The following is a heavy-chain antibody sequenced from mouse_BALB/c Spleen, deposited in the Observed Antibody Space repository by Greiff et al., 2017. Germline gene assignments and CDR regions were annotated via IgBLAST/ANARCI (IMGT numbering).Heavy chain of an antibody. CDR3: ARSGLYYGNYVRAMDY. CDR1: GYSITSDYA. J-gene: IGHJ4*01. Sequence: DVKLQESGPGLVKPSQSLSLTCTVTGYSITSDYAWNWIRQFPGNKLEWMGYISYSGSTSYNPSLKSRISITRDTSKNQFFLQLNSVTTEDTATYYCARSGLYYGNYVRAMDYWGQGTSVTVSS. V-gene: IGHV3-2*02. D-gene: IGHD2-1*01. CDR2: ISYSGST.